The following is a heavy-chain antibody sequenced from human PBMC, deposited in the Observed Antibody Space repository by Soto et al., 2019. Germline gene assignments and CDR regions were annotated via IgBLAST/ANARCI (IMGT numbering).Heavy chain of an antibody. V-gene: IGHV4-31*03. CDR2: IYYSGST. Sequence: QVQLQESGPGLVKPSQTLSLTCTVSGGSITSGGYCWTWIRQHPVKGLEWMGHIYYSGSTSHNPSLKSRVTISIDTSKNQFSLKLTSVTAADTDVYYCARDGDYFGSGSPPLLSKWGQGTLVTVSS. J-gene: IGHJ4*02. D-gene: IGHD3-10*01. CDR3: ARDGDYFGSGSPPLLSK. CDR1: GGSITSGGYC.